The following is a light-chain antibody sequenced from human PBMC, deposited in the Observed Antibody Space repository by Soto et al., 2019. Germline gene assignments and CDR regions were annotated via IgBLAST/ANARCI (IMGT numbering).Light chain of an antibody. V-gene: IGKV1-12*01. Sequence: DIQMTQSPSSVSASVGDRVTITCRASLGISRWLAWYQQKPGKAPNLLIYAASNLQSGVPSRFSGSGSGTDFTLTISSLQPEDFATYYCLQTDSFPLTFGPGTKVDIK. J-gene: IGKJ3*01. CDR2: AAS. CDR3: LQTDSFPLT. CDR1: LGISRW.